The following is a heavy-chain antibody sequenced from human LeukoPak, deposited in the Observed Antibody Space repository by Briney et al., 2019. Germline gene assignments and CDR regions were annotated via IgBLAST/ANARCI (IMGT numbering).Heavy chain of an antibody. CDR2: IYHSGST. V-gene: IGHV4-38-2*02. Sequence: PSETLSLTCTVSGYSISSGYYWGWIRQPPGKGLEWIGSIYHSGSTYYNPSLKSRVTISVDTSKNQFALKPGSVTAAGTAVYYCARRSGSYGDFDYWGQGTLVTVSS. D-gene: IGHD1-26*01. J-gene: IGHJ4*02. CDR3: ARRSGSYGDFDY. CDR1: GYSISSGYY.